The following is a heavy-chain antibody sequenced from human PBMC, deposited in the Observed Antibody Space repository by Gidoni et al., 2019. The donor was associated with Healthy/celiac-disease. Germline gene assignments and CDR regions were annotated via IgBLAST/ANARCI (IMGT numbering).Heavy chain of an antibody. CDR2: IYYSGST. V-gene: IGHV4-39*01. CDR3: ARHKGGSPSGYYYYGMDV. CDR1: GGSISSSSYY. Sequence: QLQLQESGPGLVKPSETLSLTCTVSGGSISSSSYYWGWIRQPPGKGLEWIGSIYYSGSTYYNPSLKSRVTISVDTSKNQFSLKLSSVTAADTAVYYCARHKGGSPSGYYYYGMDVWGQGTTVTVSS. D-gene: IGHD2-15*01. J-gene: IGHJ6*02.